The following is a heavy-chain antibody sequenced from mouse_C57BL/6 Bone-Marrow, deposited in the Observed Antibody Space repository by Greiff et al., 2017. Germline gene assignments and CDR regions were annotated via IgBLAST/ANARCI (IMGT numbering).Heavy chain of an antibody. CDR3: AREATVVAPFDY. J-gene: IGHJ2*01. V-gene: IGHV1-7*01. CDR1: GYTFTSYW. D-gene: IGHD1-1*01. CDR2: LIPSSGYT. Sequence: VHLVESGAELAKPGASVKLSCKASGYTFTSYWMHWVKQRPGQGLEWIGYLIPSSGYTKYNQKFNDKATLTADKSSSTAYMQLSSLTYGDSAVYYCAREATVVAPFDYWGQGTTLTVSS.